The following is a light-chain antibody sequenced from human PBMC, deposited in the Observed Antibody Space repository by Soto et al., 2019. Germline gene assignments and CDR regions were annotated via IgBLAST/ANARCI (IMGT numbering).Light chain of an antibody. CDR1: SSDVGGYNY. V-gene: IGLV2-14*03. CDR2: DVT. CDR3: SSYTSSSTYV. Sequence: SSLTQPSSVSGSPGQSITISCPGTSSDVGGYNYVSWYQQHPGKAPKLMIYDVTNRPSGVSNRFSGSKSGYTASLTISGLQAEDEADYYCSSYTSSSTYVFGTGTKVTVL. J-gene: IGLJ1*01.